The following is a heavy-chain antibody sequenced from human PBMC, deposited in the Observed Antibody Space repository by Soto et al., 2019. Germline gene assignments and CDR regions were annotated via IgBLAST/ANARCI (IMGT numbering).Heavy chain of an antibody. Sequence: PSETLSLTCAVFGGSFSDSYWSWIRQSPGKGLEWIGEITSSGSTYYNPPLKSRVTISGDTSKNQFSLEVKSVTAADTAVYYCARGRPAIATRWFDPWGQGTLVTVSS. CDR3: ARGRPAIATRWFDP. J-gene: IGHJ5*02. D-gene: IGHD1-1*01. V-gene: IGHV4-34*01. CDR1: GGSFSDSY. CDR2: ITSSGST.